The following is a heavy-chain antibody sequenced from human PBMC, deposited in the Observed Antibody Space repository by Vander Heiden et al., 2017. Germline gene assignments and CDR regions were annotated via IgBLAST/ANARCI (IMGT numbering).Heavy chain of an antibody. J-gene: IGHJ6*02. Sequence: EVQLVETGGGLIQPGGSLRLSCAASGFTVSRHYMSWVRQAPGKGLEWVSVIYSGGSTYYADSVKGRFTISRDNSKNTLYLQMNSLRAEDTAVYYCARVNGDYDVYYYYGMDVWGQGTTVTVSS. V-gene: IGHV3-53*02. CDR3: ARVNGDYDVYYYYGMDV. CDR1: GFTVSRHY. CDR2: IYSGGST. D-gene: IGHD4-17*01.